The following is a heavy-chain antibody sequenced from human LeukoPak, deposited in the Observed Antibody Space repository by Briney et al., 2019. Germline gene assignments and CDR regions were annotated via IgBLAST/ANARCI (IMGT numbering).Heavy chain of an antibody. D-gene: IGHD6-19*01. CDR3: ARDSLAVAGPGVY. CDR1: GGSISSYY. CDR2: IYYSGST. J-gene: IGHJ4*02. Sequence: PSETLSLTCTVSGGSISSYYWSWIRQPPGKGLEWIGYIYYSGSTNYNPSLKSRVTISVDTSKNQFSLKLSSVTAADTAVYYCARDSLAVAGPGVYWGQGTLVTVSS. V-gene: IGHV4-59*12.